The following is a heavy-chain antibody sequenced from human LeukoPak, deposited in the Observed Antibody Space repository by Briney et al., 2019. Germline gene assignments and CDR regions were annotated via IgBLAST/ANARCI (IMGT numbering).Heavy chain of an antibody. V-gene: IGHV3-66*03. CDR2: IYTYRST. Sequence: GGSLKLSCAVSGFTVSSNYMIWVRQAPGKGLEWISVIYTYRSTYYSDSMNRRFTITRNNSKNTPSLPMNSLRAEDTAVYFCAKGDEGWFGEPSFGYWGQGTLVTVSS. J-gene: IGHJ4*02. CDR1: GFTVSSNY. CDR3: AKGDEGWFGEPSFGY. D-gene: IGHD3-10*01.